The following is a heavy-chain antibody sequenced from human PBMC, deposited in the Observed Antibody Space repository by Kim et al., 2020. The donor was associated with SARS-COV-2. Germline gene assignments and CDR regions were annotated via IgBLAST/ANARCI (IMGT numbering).Heavy chain of an antibody. CDR3: ARGGMGYDSSGYYWWWFDP. D-gene: IGHD3-22*01. Sequence: SETLSLTCTVSGGSISSYYWSWIRQPPGKGLEWIGYIYYSGSTNYNPSLKSRVTISVDTSKNQFSLKLSSVTAADTAVYYCARGGMGYDSSGYYWWWFDPWGQGTLVTVSS. CDR1: GGSISSYY. CDR2: IYYSGST. J-gene: IGHJ5*02. V-gene: IGHV4-59*13.